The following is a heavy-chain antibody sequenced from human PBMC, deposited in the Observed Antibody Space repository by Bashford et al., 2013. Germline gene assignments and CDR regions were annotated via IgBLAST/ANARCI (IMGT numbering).Heavy chain of an antibody. CDR2: IIPFSGIT. CDR3: ARDCGQNSAWFDP. V-gene: IGHV1-69*10. CDR1: GVTFNNHV. D-gene: IGHD1-26*01. J-gene: IGHJ5*02. Sequence: VASVKVSCKASGVTFNNHVIIWVRQAPGQGLEWMGGIIPFSGITYYAQTFQDRVTITADKSTITAYMQLSDLRSEDTAIYYCARDCGQNSAWFDPWGQGTLVTVSS.